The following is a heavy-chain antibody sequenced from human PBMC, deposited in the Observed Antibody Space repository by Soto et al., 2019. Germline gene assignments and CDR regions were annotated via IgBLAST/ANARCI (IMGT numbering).Heavy chain of an antibody. V-gene: IGHV4-39*01. CDR2: IYYSGST. D-gene: IGHD6-13*01. CDR1: GASISSSSHY. Sequence: SETLSLTCTVSGASISSSSHYWAWIRQPPGKGLEWIATIYYSGSTYYNPSLKSRVTISVDTSKNQFSLKLSSVTAADTAVYYCARCPASGIAAADIQHWGQGTPVTVSS. CDR3: ARCPASGIAAADIQH. J-gene: IGHJ1*01.